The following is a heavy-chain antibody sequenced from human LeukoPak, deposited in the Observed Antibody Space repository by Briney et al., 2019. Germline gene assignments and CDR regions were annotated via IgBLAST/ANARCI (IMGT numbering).Heavy chain of an antibody. CDR3: ARLRYFDWTLPYYYYGLDV. D-gene: IGHD3-9*01. J-gene: IGHJ6*02. CDR2: IYPGDSDT. Sequence: GESLQISLKGSGYSFTSYWIGWVRQMPGKGLEWMGIIYPGDSDTRYSPSFQGQVTISADKSISTAYLQWSSLKASDTAMFYCARLRYFDWTLPYYYYGLDVWGLGTTVTVSS. V-gene: IGHV5-51*01. CDR1: GYSFTSYW.